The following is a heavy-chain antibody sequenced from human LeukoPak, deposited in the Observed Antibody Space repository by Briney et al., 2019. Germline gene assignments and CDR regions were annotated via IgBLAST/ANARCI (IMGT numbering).Heavy chain of an antibody. Sequence: GGSLRLSCAASGFTFTSYAMHWVRQAPGQRLEWMGWINAGNGNTKYSQKFQGRVTITRDTSASTAYMELSSLRSEDTAVYYCARDTGRWELLFWFDPWGQGTLVTVSS. CDR3: ARDTGRWELLFWFDP. CDR2: INAGNGNT. V-gene: IGHV1-3*01. CDR1: GFTFTSYA. J-gene: IGHJ5*02. D-gene: IGHD1-26*01.